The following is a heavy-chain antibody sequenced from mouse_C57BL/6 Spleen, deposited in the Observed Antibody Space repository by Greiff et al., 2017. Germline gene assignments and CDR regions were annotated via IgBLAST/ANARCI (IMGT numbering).Heavy chain of an antibody. CDR3: ARRVDYDGFDY. J-gene: IGHJ2*01. CDR1: GYTFTSYW. D-gene: IGHD2-4*01. CDR2: IDPSDSDT. Sequence: QVQLQQPGAELVRPGSSVKLSCKASGYTFTSYWMHWVKQRPIQGLEWIGNIDPSDSDTHYNQKFKDKATLTVDKSSSTAYMQLSSLTSEDSAVYYCARRVDYDGFDYWGQGTTLTVSS. V-gene: IGHV1-52*01.